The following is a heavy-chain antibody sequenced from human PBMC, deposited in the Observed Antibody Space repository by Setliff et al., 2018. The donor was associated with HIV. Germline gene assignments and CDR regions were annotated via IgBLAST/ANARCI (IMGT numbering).Heavy chain of an antibody. J-gene: IGHJ4*02. V-gene: IGHV4-38-2*02. Sequence: PSETLSLTCTVSVYSISSRYSWGWIRQPPGKGLEWIGSVYHTGSTYYNPSLKSRVTMSADTSKNQFSLKLSSVTAADTAVYYCASSPAWRSDFGLHTFDYWGQGTLVTVSS. CDR1: VYSISSRYS. CDR3: ASSPAWRSDFGLHTFDY. CDR2: VYHTGST. D-gene: IGHD2-2*01.